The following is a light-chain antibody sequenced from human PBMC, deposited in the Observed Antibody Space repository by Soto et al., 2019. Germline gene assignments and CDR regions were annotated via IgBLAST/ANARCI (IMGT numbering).Light chain of an antibody. CDR2: DAS. V-gene: IGKV3-20*01. CDR1: QTVRNNY. Sequence: EFVFTQSPGTLSLSPLERATLSSRASQTVRNNYLAWYQQKPGQAPRLLIYDASSRATGIPDRFSGGGSGTDFTLTISRLEPEDFAVYYCQQFSSYPLTFGGGTKVDIK. J-gene: IGKJ4*01. CDR3: QQFSSYPLT.